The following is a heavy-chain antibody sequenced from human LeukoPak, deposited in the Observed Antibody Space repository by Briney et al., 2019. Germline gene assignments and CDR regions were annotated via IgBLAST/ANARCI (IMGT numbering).Heavy chain of an antibody. D-gene: IGHD6-19*01. V-gene: IGHV3-21*01. CDR3: ARVSVAYTVLDAFDI. Sequence: PGGSLRLSCAASGFTFSSYSMNWVRQAPGKGLEWVSSISRSSSYIYYADSVKGRFTIPRDNAKNSLYLQMNSLRAEDTAVYYCARVSVAYTVLDAFDIWGQGTMVTVSS. CDR1: GFTFSSYS. CDR2: ISRSSSYI. J-gene: IGHJ3*02.